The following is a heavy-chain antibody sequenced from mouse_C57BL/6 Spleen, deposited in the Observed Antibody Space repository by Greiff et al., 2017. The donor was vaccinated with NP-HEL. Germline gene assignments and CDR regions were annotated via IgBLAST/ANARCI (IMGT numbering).Heavy chain of an antibody. J-gene: IGHJ4*01. CDR2: INPSNGGT. CDR1: GYTFTSYW. D-gene: IGHD1-1*01. CDR3: ARTTYYGNSYPYAMDY. Sequence: VQLQQSGTELVKPGASVKLSCKASGYTFTSYWMHWVKQRPGQGLEWIGNINPSNGGTNYNEKFKSKATLTVDKSSSTAYMQLSSLTSEDSAVYYWARTTYYGNSYPYAMDYWGQGTSGNVSS. V-gene: IGHV1-53*01.